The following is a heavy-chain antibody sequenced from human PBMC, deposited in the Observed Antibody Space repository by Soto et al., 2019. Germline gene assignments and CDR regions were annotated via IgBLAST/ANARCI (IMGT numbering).Heavy chain of an antibody. D-gene: IGHD1-26*01. V-gene: IGHV3-11*01. CDR1: GFTFSDYY. J-gene: IGHJ4*02. CDR2: ISSGGSTK. Sequence: QVPLVESGGGLVKPGGSLRLSCAASGFTFSDYYMNWIRQAPGKGLEWVSYISSGGSTKYYADSVKGRFTISRDNAKNSLFLQMNSLRAEDTAVYYCARDQYGGSFFLWGQGTLVTVSS. CDR3: ARDQYGGSFFL.